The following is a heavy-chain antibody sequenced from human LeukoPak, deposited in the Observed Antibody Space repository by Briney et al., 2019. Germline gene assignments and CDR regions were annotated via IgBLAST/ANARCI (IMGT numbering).Heavy chain of an antibody. CDR1: GGSISSSSYY. V-gene: IGHV4-39*07. CDR2: IYYSGST. D-gene: IGHD6-13*01. J-gene: IGHJ4*02. Sequence: PSETLSLTCTVSGGSISSSSYYWGWIRQPPGKGLEWIGSIYYSGSTYYNPSLKSRVTISVDTSKNQFSLKLSSVTAADTAVYYCARVDSSNWYEYRGYFDYWGQGTLVTVSS. CDR3: ARVDSSNWYEYRGYFDY.